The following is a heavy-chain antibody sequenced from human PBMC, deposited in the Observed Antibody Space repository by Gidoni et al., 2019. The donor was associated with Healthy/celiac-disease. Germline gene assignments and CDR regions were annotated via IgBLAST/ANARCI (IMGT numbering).Heavy chain of an antibody. D-gene: IGHD2-2*01. J-gene: IGHJ4*02. CDR2: ISSSSSYI. CDR3: ASARFGSSTNLDY. V-gene: IGHV3-21*01. CDR1: GFTFSSYS. Sequence: EVQLVESGGGLVKPGGSLRLSCAASGFTFSSYSMNWVRQAPGKGLEWASSISSSSSYIYYADSVKGRFTISRDNAKNSLYLQMNSLRAEDTAVYYCASARFGSSTNLDYWGQGTLVTVSS.